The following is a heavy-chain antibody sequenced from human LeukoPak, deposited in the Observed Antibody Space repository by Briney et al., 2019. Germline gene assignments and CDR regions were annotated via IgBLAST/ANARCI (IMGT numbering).Heavy chain of an antibody. CDR1: GGSISSSSYY. D-gene: IGHD3-3*01. J-gene: IGHJ1*01. CDR3: AREGDDFWSGYLGSAEYFQH. Sequence: PSETLSLTCTVSGGSISSSSYYWGWIRQPPGKGLEWIGSIYYSGSTYYNPSLKSRVTISVDTSKNQFSLKLSSVTAADTAVYYCAREGDDFWSGYLGSAEYFQHWGQGTLVTVSS. CDR2: IYYSGST. V-gene: IGHV4-39*07.